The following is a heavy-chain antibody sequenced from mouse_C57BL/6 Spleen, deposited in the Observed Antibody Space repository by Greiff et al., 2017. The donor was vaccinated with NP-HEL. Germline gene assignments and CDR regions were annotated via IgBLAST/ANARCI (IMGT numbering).Heavy chain of an antibody. V-gene: IGHV5-17*01. J-gene: IGHJ4*01. CDR2: ISSGSSTI. CDR1: GFTFSDYG. Sequence: EVKLVESGGGLVKPGGSLKLSCAASGFTFSDYGMHWVRQAPEKGLEWVAYISSGSSTIYYADTVKGRFTISRDNAKNTLFLQMTSLRSEDTAMYYCARPPLLLRGAMDYWGQGTSVTVSS. CDR3: ARPPLLLRGAMDY. D-gene: IGHD1-1*01.